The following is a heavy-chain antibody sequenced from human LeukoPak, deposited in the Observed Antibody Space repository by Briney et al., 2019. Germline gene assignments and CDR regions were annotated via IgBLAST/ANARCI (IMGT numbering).Heavy chain of an antibody. CDR1: GFTVSDYS. Sequence: PGGSLRLSCAASGFTVSDYSMSWVRQAPGKGLEWVSAISGSGSYTDYADSVKGRFTISKDNSKNTLYMRMSSLRAEDTAVYYCAKRRYDSSGHFDSWGQGTLVTVSP. V-gene: IGHV3-23*01. D-gene: IGHD3-22*01. CDR3: AKRRYDSSGHFDS. J-gene: IGHJ4*02. CDR2: ISGSGSYT.